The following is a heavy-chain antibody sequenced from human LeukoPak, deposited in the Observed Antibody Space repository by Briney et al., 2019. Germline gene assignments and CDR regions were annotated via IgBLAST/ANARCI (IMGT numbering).Heavy chain of an antibody. D-gene: IGHD3-9*01. CDR3: EKVRYSYYYYYYMDV. CDR1: GFTFSSYA. J-gene: IGHJ6*03. Sequence: GVSLRLSCAASGFTFSSYAMSWLRQAPGKGLEWVSAISGSGGSTYYADSVKGRFTISRENSKTTLYLQMNSLRAEDTAVYYCEKVRYSYYYYYYMDVWGKGTTVTVSS. CDR2: ISGSGGST. V-gene: IGHV3-23*01.